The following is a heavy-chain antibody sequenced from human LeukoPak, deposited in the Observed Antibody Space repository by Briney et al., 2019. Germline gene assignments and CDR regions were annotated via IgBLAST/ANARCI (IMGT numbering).Heavy chain of an antibody. CDR1: GYTFTSYY. V-gene: IGHV1-46*01. CDR2: INPSGGST. J-gene: IGHJ4*02. D-gene: IGHD3-10*01. CDR3: ARGDYGSETSTTKSGDY. Sequence: GASVKVSCKASGYTFTSYYMHWVRQAPGQGLEWMGIINPSGGSTSYAQKFQGRVTMTRDTSTSTVYMELSSLRSEDTAVYYCARGDYGSETSTTKSGDYWGQGTLVTVSS.